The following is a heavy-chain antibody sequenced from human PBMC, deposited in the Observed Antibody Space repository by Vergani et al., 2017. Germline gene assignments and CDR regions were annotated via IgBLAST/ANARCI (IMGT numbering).Heavy chain of an antibody. V-gene: IGHV3-48*04. J-gene: IGHJ6*03. CDR3: TRESVPLDYYYYMDV. D-gene: IGHD3-16*01. CDR1: GFTFSNAW. Sequence: EVQLVESGGGLVKPGGSLRLSCAASGFTFSNAWMSWVRQAPGKGLEWVSGISWNSGSIGYADSVKGRFTISRANAKNSLYLQMNFLRAEDTAVYYCTRESVPLDYYYYMDVWGKGTTDTVSS. CDR2: ISWNSGSI.